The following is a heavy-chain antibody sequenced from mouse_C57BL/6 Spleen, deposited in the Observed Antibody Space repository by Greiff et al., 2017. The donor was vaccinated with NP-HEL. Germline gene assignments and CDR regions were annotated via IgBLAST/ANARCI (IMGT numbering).Heavy chain of an antibody. CDR3: ARHRTTDYYYAMDY. J-gene: IGHJ4*01. V-gene: IGHV2-6-1*01. D-gene: IGHD1-1*01. CDR2: IWSDGST. CDR1: GFSLTSYG. Sequence: QVQLQQSGPGLVAPSQSLSITCTVSGFSLTSYGVHWVRQPPGKGLEWLVVIWSDGSTTYNSALKSRLSISKDNSKSQVFLKMNSLQTDDTAMYYCARHRTTDYYYAMDYWGQGTSVTVSS.